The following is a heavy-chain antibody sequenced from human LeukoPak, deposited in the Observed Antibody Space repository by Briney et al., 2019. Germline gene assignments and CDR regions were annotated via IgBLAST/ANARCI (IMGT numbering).Heavy chain of an antibody. CDR1: GYTFTNYF. CDR3: ARGQNKCLGH. V-gene: IGHV1-46*01. Sequence: GTSVKVSCKASGYTFTNYFMHWMRQAPGQGLEWMGVINPSGGGTTYAQRFQGRVTMTRDTSTSTVHMELSSLRSEDTAVYYCARGQNKCLGHWGQGTLVTVSS. D-gene: IGHD2/OR15-2a*01. CDR2: INPSGGGT. J-gene: IGHJ4*02.